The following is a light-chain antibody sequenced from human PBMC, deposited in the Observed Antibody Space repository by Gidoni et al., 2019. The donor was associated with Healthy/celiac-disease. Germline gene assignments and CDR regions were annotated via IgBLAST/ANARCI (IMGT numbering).Light chain of an antibody. V-gene: IGLV3-21*04. CDR2: YDS. Sequence: SYVLTQPPSVSVAPGKTARITCGGNNIGSKSVHWYQQKPGQAPGLVIYYDSDRPSGIPERFSGSNSGNTATRTISRVEAGDEADYDWQVWDSSSDRVVFGGGTKLTVL. CDR3: QVWDSSSDRVV. CDR1: NIGSKS. J-gene: IGLJ2*01.